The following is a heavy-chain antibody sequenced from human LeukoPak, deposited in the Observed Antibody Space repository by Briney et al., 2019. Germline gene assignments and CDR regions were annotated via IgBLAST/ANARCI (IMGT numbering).Heavy chain of an antibody. Sequence: SETLSLTCSVSGGSVSSGSYYWSWIRQPPGKGLEWVGYVYYRGTTNYNPSLKSRVTMSVDTSKNQFSLRLTSVTAADTAVYYCARSPLVGTTTGLPPDYWGQGTLVTVSS. J-gene: IGHJ4*02. CDR1: GGSVSSGSYY. V-gene: IGHV4-61*01. CDR2: VYYRGTT. D-gene: IGHD1-26*01. CDR3: ARSPLVGTTTGLPPDY.